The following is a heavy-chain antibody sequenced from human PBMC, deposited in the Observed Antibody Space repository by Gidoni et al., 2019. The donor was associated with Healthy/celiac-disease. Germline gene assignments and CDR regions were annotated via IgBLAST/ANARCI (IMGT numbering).Heavy chain of an antibody. V-gene: IGHV3-30*04. Sequence: QVQLVESGGGVVQPGRSLRLSCAAAGFTFSRYAMHWVRQAPGKGLEWVAVISYDGSNNDYAYSVKGRFTISRDNSKNTLYLQMNSLRAEDTAVYYCASKDAFDIWGQGTMVTVSS. CDR3: ASKDAFDI. CDR2: ISYDGSNN. J-gene: IGHJ3*02. CDR1: GFTFSRYA.